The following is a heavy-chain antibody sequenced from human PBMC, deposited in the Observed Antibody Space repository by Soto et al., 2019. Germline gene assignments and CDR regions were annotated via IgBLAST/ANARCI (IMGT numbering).Heavy chain of an antibody. J-gene: IGHJ4*02. D-gene: IGHD6-13*01. CDR3: ARLKGGAAGNFDY. Sequence: TLCLSWTVSGVSVSNGVDCWTWLRHHPGKGLEWIGCIYHSGSTYYNPSLNSRVTISVDTSMNRFSLKLTSVTAADTAVYHCARLKGGAAGNFDYWGQGTQVTVSS. V-gene: IGHV4-31*02. CDR1: GVSVSNGVDC. CDR2: IYHSGST.